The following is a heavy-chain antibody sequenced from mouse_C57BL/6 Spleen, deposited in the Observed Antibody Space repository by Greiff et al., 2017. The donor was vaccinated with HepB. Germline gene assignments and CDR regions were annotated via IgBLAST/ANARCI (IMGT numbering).Heavy chain of an antibody. V-gene: IGHV1-9*01. D-gene: IGHD1-1*01. CDR2: ILPGSGST. CDR1: GYTFTGYW. Sequence: LVEPGASVKLSCKATGYTFTGYWIEWVKQRPGHGLEWIGEILPGSGSTNYNEKFKGKATFTADTSSNTAYMQLSSLTTEDSAIYYCARGRGTTVVDHFDYWGQGTTLTVSS. CDR3: ARGRGTTVVDHFDY. J-gene: IGHJ2*01.